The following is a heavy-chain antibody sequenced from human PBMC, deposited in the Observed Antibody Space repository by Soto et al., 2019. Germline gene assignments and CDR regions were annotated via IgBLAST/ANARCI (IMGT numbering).Heavy chain of an antibody. V-gene: IGHV1-18*04. CDR2: INPYNGNT. Sequence: ASVKVSCKASGYSFSSYDGSWVRQAPGQGLEWIGWINPYNGNTLNAQNLQGRVTLTTDTSTSTAYMELRSLRSDDTAIYYCARDPGAATFDYWGQGTLVTVSS. CDR1: GYSFSSYD. J-gene: IGHJ4*01. CDR3: ARDPGAATFDY. D-gene: IGHD1-26*01.